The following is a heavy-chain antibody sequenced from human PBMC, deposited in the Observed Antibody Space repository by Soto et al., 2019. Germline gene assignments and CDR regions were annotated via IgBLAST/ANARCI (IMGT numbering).Heavy chain of an antibody. Sequence: ASVKVSCKASGYTLTCYDMHGVRQAPGQGLEWMGWINPSSGGTNYAQKFQGWVTMTRDTSISTAYMELSRLRSDDTAVYYCARDPYHVLMVNAPNLYGMDVWGQGTTVTVSS. D-gene: IGHD2-8*01. CDR1: GYTLTCYD. J-gene: IGHJ6*02. CDR3: ARDPYHVLMVNAPNLYGMDV. V-gene: IGHV1-2*04. CDR2: INPSSGGT.